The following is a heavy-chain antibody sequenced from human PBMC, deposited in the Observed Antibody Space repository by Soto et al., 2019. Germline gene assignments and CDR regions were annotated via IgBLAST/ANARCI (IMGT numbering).Heavy chain of an antibody. Sequence: GSLRLSCAASGFTVSSNYMSCVRQAPGKGLEWVSVIYSGGSTYYADSVKGRFTISRDNSKNTLYLQMNSLRAEDTAVYYCARESLRYGDCPLYYYYYGMDVWGQGTTVTVSS. J-gene: IGHJ6*02. D-gene: IGHD4-17*01. CDR2: IYSGGST. CDR1: GFTVSSNY. CDR3: ARESLRYGDCPLYYYYYGMDV. V-gene: IGHV3-66*01.